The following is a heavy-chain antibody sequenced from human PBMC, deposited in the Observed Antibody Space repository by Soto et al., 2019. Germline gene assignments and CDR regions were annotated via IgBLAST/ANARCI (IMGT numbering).Heavy chain of an antibody. CDR3: ATAVYGDYGFDY. J-gene: IGHJ4*02. D-gene: IGHD4-17*01. V-gene: IGHV1-24*01. CDR2: FDPEDGET. CDR1: GYTLTELS. Sequence: ASVKVSCKVSGYTLTELSMHLVRQAPGKGLEWMGGFDPEDGETIYAQKFQGRVTMTEDTSTDTAYMELSSLRSEDTAVYYCATAVYGDYGFDYWGQGTLVTVSS.